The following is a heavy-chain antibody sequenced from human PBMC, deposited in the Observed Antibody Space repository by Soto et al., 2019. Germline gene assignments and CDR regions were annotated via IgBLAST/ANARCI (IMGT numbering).Heavy chain of an antibody. Sequence: ASVKVSCKASDYTFISYGISWVRQAPGQGLEWMGWISAYNGNTNYAQELQGRVTMTTDTSTSTAYMELRSLRSDDTAVYYCARERYSNNWDAFDIWGQGTMVTVSS. CDR1: DYTFISYG. V-gene: IGHV1-18*04. D-gene: IGHD6-13*01. CDR2: ISAYNGNT. J-gene: IGHJ3*02. CDR3: ARERYSNNWDAFDI.